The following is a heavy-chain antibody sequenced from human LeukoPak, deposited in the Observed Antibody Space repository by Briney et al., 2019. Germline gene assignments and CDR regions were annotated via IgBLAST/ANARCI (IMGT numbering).Heavy chain of an antibody. CDR3: ARVRCSSTSCYTGLYYFDY. D-gene: IGHD2-2*02. CDR1: GFTFSSYS. Sequence: PGGSLRLSCAASGFTFSSYSMNWVRQAPGKGLEWVSSISSSSSCIYYADSVKGRFTISRDNAKNSLYLQMNSLRAEDTAVYYCARVRCSSTSCYTGLYYFDYWGQGTLVTVSS. CDR2: ISSSSSCI. J-gene: IGHJ4*02. V-gene: IGHV3-21*01.